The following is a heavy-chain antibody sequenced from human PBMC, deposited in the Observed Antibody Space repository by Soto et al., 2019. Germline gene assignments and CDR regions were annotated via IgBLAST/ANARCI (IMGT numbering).Heavy chain of an antibody. CDR1: GGTFSSYT. V-gene: IGHV1-69*02. CDR3: ARVEGTHLPDY. D-gene: IGHD1-1*01. CDR2: IIPILGIA. Sequence: QVQLVQSGAEVKKPGSSVKVSCKASGGTFSSYTISWVRQAPGQGLEWMGRIIPILGIANYAQKFQGRVTITADKATSTAYMELSSLRSEDTAVYYCARVEGTHLPDYWGQGTLVTVSS. J-gene: IGHJ4*02.